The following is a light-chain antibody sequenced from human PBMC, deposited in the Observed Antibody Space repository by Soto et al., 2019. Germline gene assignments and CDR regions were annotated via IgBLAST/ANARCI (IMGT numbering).Light chain of an antibody. V-gene: IGKV3-11*01. CDR3: QQYTDWPLT. Sequence: ETVLTQSPATLSLSPGESATLSCRASQSVSTYLAWYQQKPGQAPRLLIYDTSNRATGIPARFSGSGSGTDFTLTISSLQSGDFALYYCQQYTDWPLTFGKRTKVDIK. J-gene: IGKJ1*01. CDR2: DTS. CDR1: QSVSTY.